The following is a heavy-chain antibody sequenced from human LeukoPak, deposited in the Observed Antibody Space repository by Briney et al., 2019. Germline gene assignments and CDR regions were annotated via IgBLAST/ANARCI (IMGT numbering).Heavy chain of an antibody. D-gene: IGHD3-22*01. CDR3: ATKDSSDYHYGALDI. Sequence: SQTLSLTCAVYSGSFSAYYWSWIRQTPGQGLERIGEINHSGSTNYNPSLKSRVIIAVDSSKTQFSLKLTSVTAADTAVYYCATKDSSDYHYGALDIWGRGTKVTVSS. J-gene: IGHJ3*02. CDR1: SGSFSAYY. V-gene: IGHV4-34*01. CDR2: INHSGST.